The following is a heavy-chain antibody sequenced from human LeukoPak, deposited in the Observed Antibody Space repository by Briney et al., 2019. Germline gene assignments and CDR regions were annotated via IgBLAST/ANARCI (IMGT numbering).Heavy chain of an antibody. D-gene: IGHD6-19*01. J-gene: IGHJ6*02. V-gene: IGHV3-74*01. Sequence: GGSLRLSCAASEVTIRNYWMHWVRQAPGKGLVWVSRVNSDGSSKDYVDSVKGRFTISRDNAKDTLYLQMNSLRAEDTALYYCARASASGWPYYYGMDVWGPGTTVTVFS. CDR1: EVTIRNYW. CDR3: ARASASGWPYYYGMDV. CDR2: VNSDGSSK.